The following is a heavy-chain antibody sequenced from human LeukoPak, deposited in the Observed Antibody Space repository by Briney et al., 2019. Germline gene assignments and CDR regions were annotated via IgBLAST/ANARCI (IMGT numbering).Heavy chain of an antibody. V-gene: IGHV3-23*01. CDR2: INDSGGST. CDR1: GFTFSNYA. D-gene: IGHD6-13*01. Sequence: GGSLRLSCAASGFTFSNYAMSWVRQAPGKGLEWVSAINDSGGSTYYADSVKGRFSISRDNSKNTLYLQMNSLRAEDTAVYYCARETPYSSSWTVFDYWGLGTLVTVSS. CDR3: ARETPYSSSWTVFDY. J-gene: IGHJ4*02.